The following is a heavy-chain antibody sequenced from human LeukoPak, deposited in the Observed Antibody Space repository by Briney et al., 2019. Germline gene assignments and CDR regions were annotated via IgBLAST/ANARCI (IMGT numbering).Heavy chain of an antibody. V-gene: IGHV1-69*04. D-gene: IGHD2-2*01. CDR2: IIPILGIA. CDR1: GGTFSRYA. J-gene: IGHJ4*02. CDR3: ASAGYQLLDY. Sequence: ASVKVSCKASGGTFSRYAISWVRQAPGQGLEWMGRIIPILGIANYAQKFQGRVTIPADKSTSTAYMELSSLRSEDTAVYYCASAGYQLLDYWGQGTLVTVSS.